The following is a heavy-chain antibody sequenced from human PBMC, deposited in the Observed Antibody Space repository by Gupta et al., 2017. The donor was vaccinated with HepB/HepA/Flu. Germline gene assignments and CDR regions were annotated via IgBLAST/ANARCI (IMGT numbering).Heavy chain of an antibody. Sequence: EVQLVESGGGLVQPGGSLRLSCAAAGFTFSSSWMSWVRQAPGKGLEWVANIKQDGSEKYYVDSVKGRFTISRDNAKNSLYLQMNSLRAEDSAVYYCARAVGTTYAHWFDYWGRGTLVTVSS. CDR1: GFTFSSSW. CDR3: ARAVGTTYAHWFDY. CDR2: IKQDGSEK. J-gene: IGHJ4*02. D-gene: IGHD1-1*01. V-gene: IGHV3-7*01.